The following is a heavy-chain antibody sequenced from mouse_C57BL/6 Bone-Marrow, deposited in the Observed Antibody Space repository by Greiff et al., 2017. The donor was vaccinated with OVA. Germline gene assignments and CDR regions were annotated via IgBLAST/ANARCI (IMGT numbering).Heavy chain of an antibody. D-gene: IGHD1-1*01. CDR2: IYPGSGST. CDR1: GYTFTSYW. CDR3: ARKILAPDAMDY. Sequence: VQLQQSGAELVKPGASVKMSCKASGYTFTSYWITWVKQRPGQGLEWIGDIYPGSGSTNYNEKFKSKATLTVDTSSSTAYMQLSSLTSEDSAVYYCARKILAPDAMDYWGQGTSVTVSS. J-gene: IGHJ4*01. V-gene: IGHV1-55*01.